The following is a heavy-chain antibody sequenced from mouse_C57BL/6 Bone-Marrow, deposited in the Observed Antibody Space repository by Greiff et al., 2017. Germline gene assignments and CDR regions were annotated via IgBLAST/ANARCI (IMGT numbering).Heavy chain of an antibody. D-gene: IGHD2-12*01. Sequence: QVQLQRPGAELVMPGASVKLSCKASGYTFTSYWMHWVKQRPGQGLEWIGEIDPSDSYTNYNQKFKGKATLTVDKSSSTAYMQLSSLTSEDSAVYYSAGDRYYSCSWFAYWGQGTMVTVSA. J-gene: IGHJ3*01. CDR1: GYTFTSYW. CDR2: IDPSDSYT. V-gene: IGHV1-69*01. CDR3: AGDRYYSCSWFAY.